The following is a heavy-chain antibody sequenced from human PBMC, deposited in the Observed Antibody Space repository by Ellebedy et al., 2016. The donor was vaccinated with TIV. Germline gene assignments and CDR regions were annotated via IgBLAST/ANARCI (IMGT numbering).Heavy chain of an antibody. CDR3: ARAPPGSGYHDY. CDR1: GGSISSSSYY. J-gene: IGHJ4*02. D-gene: IGHD3-3*01. Sequence: SETLSLXXTVSGGSISSSSYYWGWIRQPPGKGLEWIGSIYYSGSTYYNPSLKSRVTISVDTSKNQFSLKLSSVTAADTAVYYCARAPPGSGYHDYWGQGTLVTVSS. CDR2: IYYSGST. V-gene: IGHV4-39*07.